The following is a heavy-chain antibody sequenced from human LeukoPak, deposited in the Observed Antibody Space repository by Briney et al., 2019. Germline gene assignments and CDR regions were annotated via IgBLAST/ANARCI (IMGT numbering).Heavy chain of an antibody. CDR3: ARRGYGSGSYSIPSYYYYYYMDV. J-gene: IGHJ6*03. D-gene: IGHD3-10*01. CDR2: INPNSGNT. V-gene: IGHV1-8*02. Sequence: ASVKVSCKASGYTFTGYYMHWVRQAPGQGLEWMGWINPNSGNTGYAQKFQGRVTMTRNTSISTAYMELSSLRSEDTAVYYCARRGYGSGSYSIPSYYYYYYMDVWGKGTTVTISS. CDR1: GYTFTGYY.